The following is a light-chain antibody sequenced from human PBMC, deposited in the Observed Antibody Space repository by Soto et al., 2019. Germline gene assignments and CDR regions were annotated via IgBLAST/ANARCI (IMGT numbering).Light chain of an antibody. J-gene: IGLJ2*01. V-gene: IGLV2-14*01. CDR2: DVR. Sequence: QSVLTQPASVSGSPGQSITISCTGTSSEVGGYNYVSWYQQHPGKAPKLLIYDVRNRPSGVSDRFSGSKSGNTASLTISGLQAEDEADYYCSSYTSSENLVFGGGTKVTVL. CDR3: SSYTSSENLV. CDR1: SSEVGGYNY.